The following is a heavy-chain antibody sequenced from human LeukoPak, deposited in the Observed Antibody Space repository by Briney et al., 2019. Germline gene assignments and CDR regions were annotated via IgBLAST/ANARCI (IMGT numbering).Heavy chain of an antibody. D-gene: IGHD2-2*01. CDR1: GGSVSSGSYY. J-gene: IGHJ6*03. V-gene: IGHV4-61*01. CDR3: ARDRVGYCSSTSCYYYYYYMDV. Sequence: ASETLSLTCTVSGGSVSSGSYYWSWIRQPPGKGLEWIGYIYYSGSTNYNPSLKSRVTISVDTSKNQFSLKLSSVTAADTAVYYCARDRVGYCSSTSCYYYYYYMDVWGKGTTVTVSS. CDR2: IYYSGST.